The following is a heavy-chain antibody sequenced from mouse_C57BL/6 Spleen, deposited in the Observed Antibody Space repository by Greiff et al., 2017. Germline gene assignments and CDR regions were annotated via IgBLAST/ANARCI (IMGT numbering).Heavy chain of an antibody. CDR2: ISYDGSN. CDR1: GYSITSGYY. D-gene: IGHD2-3*01. V-gene: IGHV3-6*01. J-gene: IGHJ2*01. CDR3: ASCDGYYDYFDY. Sequence: EVQLVESGPGLVKPSQSLSLTCSVTGYSITSGYYWNWIRQFPGNKLEWMGYISYDGSNNYNPSLKNRISITRDTSKNQFFLKLNSVTTEDTATYYCASCDGYYDYFDYWGQGTTLTVSS.